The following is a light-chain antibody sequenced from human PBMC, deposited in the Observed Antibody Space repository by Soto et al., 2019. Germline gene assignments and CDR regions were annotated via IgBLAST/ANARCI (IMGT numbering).Light chain of an antibody. CDR1: QGITSY. V-gene: IGKV1-9*01. CDR3: QQINTFPVT. J-gene: IGKJ4*01. Sequence: DIQMTQSPSTLPASVVDRVTITFLASQGITSYLDWYQQRPGKAPKLLIYDASILQSGVPSRFRGSGSGTEFTLTISSLQPEDFETYYCQQINTFPVTFGGGTKVDIK. CDR2: DAS.